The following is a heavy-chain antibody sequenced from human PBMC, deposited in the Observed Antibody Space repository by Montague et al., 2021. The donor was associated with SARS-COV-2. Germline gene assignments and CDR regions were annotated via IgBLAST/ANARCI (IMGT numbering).Heavy chain of an antibody. V-gene: IGHV3-33*01. CDR3: ARDLAPYYYDSSGPELVDV. J-gene: IGHJ6*02. CDR2: IWYDGSNK. D-gene: IGHD3-22*01. CDR1: GFTFSSYG. Sequence: SLRLSCAASGFTFSSYGVHWVRQAPGKGLEWVAVIWYDGSNKYYADSVKGRFTISRDNSKNTLYLQMNSLRAEDTAVYYCARDLAPYYYDSSGPELVDVWGQGTTVTVSS.